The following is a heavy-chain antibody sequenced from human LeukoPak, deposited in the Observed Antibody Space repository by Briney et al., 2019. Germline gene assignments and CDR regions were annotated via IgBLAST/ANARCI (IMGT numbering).Heavy chain of an antibody. CDR2: IRRDGSEK. V-gene: IGHV3-7*01. CDR1: GFTFSDHW. J-gene: IGHJ4*02. CDR3: ARESTTGWYYFDY. Sequence: PGGSLRLSCAASGFTFSDHWMSWVRQAPGKGLEWVASIRRDGSEKYHVDSVKGRFTISRDNTKNSLYLQMNSLRAEDTAVYYCARESTTGWYYFDYWGQGILVTVSS. D-gene: IGHD6-19*01.